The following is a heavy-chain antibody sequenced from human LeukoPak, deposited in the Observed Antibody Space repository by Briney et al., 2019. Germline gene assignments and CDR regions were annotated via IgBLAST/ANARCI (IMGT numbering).Heavy chain of an antibody. J-gene: IGHJ4*02. CDR3: ARELAYYFDY. Sequence: PGGSLRLSCAASGFAFGSYAMHWVRQAPGKGLEWVSYISSSGTTIYYADSVKGRFTISRDNAKSSLYLQMNSLRAEDTAVYYCARELAYYFDYWGQGTLVTVSS. V-gene: IGHV3-48*03. CDR1: GFAFGSYA. CDR2: ISSSGTTI. D-gene: IGHD1-1*01.